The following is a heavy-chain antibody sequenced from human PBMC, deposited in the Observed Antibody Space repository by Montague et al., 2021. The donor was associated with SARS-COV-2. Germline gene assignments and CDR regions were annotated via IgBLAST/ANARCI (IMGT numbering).Heavy chain of an antibody. CDR2: IYTSGST. D-gene: IGHD3-10*01. J-gene: IGHJ5*01. CDR3: ARDRGRYFDSGSYNWLDS. Sequence: SETLSLTCTVSGGSISSYYWSWIRQPAGKGLEWIGRIYTSGSTNYNPSLKSRVTMSVDTSKNQFSLNLKSVTAADTAVYYCARDRGRYFDSGSYNWLDSWGQGTLVTVSS. CDR1: GGSISSYY. V-gene: IGHV4-4*07.